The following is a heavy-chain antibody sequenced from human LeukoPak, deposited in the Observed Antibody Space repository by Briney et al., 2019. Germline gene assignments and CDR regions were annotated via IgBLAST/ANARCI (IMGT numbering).Heavy chain of an antibody. D-gene: IGHD2-15*01. CDR2: IYTSGST. CDR1: GGSISSYY. CDR3: ARSSPDCSGGSCYGWTFYHYYYYTDV. V-gene: IGHV4-4*07. Sequence: SETLSLTCTVSGGSISSYYWSWIRQPAGKGLEWIGRIYTSGSTNYNPSLKSRVTMSVDTSKNQFSLKLSSVTAADTAVYYCARSSPDCSGGSCYGWTFYHYYYYTDVWGKGTTVTVSS. J-gene: IGHJ6*03.